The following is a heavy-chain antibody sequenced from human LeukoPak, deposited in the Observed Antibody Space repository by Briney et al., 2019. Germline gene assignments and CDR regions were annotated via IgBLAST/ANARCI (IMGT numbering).Heavy chain of an antibody. CDR1: GGSINLYY. V-gene: IGHV4-59*08. D-gene: IGHD1-14*01. CDR3: ARQPGGTAAFDI. CDR2: ISYTGGET. Sequence: PSETLSLTCTVSGGSINLYYWGWIRQPPGKGLEWIGYISYTGGETNYNPSLKSRLTISVDTSKNQFSLMLTSVTAADTAVYYCARQPGGTAAFDIWAQGTMVTVSS. J-gene: IGHJ3*02.